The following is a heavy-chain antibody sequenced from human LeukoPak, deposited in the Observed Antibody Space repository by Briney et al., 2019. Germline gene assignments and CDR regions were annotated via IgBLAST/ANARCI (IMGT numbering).Heavy chain of an antibody. CDR1: GFTFSSYS. V-gene: IGHV3-33*08. CDR3: ARAGSRGPWGDYLDY. CDR2: IWYDGSNQ. J-gene: IGHJ4*02. Sequence: GGSLRLSCAASGFTFSSYSMNWVRQAPGRGLEWVAVIWYDGSNQYYADSVKGRFTISRDNSKNTLYLQMNNLRAEDMAVYYCARAGSRGPWGDYLDYWGQGTLVTVSS. D-gene: IGHD4-17*01.